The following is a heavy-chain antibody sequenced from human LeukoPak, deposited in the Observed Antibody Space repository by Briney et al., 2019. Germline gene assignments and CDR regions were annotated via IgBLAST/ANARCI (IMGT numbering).Heavy chain of an antibody. Sequence: GGSLRLSCAASGNYWMHWVRQAPGKGLVWVSHINSDGSWTGYADSVKGRFTISRDNSKNTLYLQMSGLRAEDTAVYYCATSAHIEVGTAPPPDYWGQGTLVTVTS. CDR1: GNYW. J-gene: IGHJ4*02. V-gene: IGHV3-74*01. D-gene: IGHD2-21*02. CDR2: INSDGSWT. CDR3: ATSAHIEVGTAPPPDY.